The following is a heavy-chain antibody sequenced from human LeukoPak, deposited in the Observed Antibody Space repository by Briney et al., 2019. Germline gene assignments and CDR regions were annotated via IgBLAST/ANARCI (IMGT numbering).Heavy chain of an antibody. V-gene: IGHV3-7*01. Sequence: PGGSLRLSCAASEFTFTNYRMSWLRQAPGKGLEWVANIKQDGSETYYVVSVRGRFTISRDNAKTSLYLQMNSMRAEDTAVYYFARHSWTYYDYWGQGTLVTVSS. CDR2: IKQDGSET. CDR1: EFTFTNYR. CDR3: ARHSWTYYDY. D-gene: IGHD1-20*01. J-gene: IGHJ4*02.